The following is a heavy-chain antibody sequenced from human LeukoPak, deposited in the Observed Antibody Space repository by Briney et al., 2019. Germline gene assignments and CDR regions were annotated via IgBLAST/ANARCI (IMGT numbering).Heavy chain of an antibody. J-gene: IGHJ3*02. CDR2: IIPIFGTA. CDR3: ARDQSYDSSGYYPTAFDI. D-gene: IGHD3-22*01. V-gene: IGHV1-69*05. CDR1: GGTFSSYA. Sequence: SVKVSCKASGGTFSSYAISWVRQAPGQGLEWMGRIIPIFGTANYAQKFQGRVTITTDESTSTAYMELSGLRSEDTAVYYCARDQSYDSSGYYPTAFDIWGQGTMVTVSS.